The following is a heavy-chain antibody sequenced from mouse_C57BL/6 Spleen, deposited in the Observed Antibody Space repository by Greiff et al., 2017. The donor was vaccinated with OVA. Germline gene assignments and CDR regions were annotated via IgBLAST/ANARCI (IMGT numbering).Heavy chain of an antibody. D-gene: IGHD2-1*01. V-gene: IGHV5-9*01. CDR2: ISGGGGNT. J-gene: IGHJ3*01. CDR1: GFTFSSYT. Sequence: EVKLMESGGGLVKPGGSLKLSCAASGFTFSSYTMSWVRQTPEKRLEWVATISGGGGNTYYPDSVKGRFTISRDNAKNTLYLQMSSLRSEDTALYDCARHEGGNVAYWGQGTLVTVSA. CDR3: ARHEGGNVAY.